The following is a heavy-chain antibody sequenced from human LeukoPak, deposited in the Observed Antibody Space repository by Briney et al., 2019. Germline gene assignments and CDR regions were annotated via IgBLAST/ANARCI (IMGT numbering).Heavy chain of an antibody. Sequence: GGSLRLSCAASGFTFSSYAMHWVRQAPGKGLEWVAVISYDGSNKYYADSVKGRFTISRDNSKNTLYLQMNSLRAEDTAVYYCARVARVGPYRFDPWGQGTLVTVSS. J-gene: IGHJ5*02. CDR2: ISYDGSNK. CDR1: GFTFSSYA. V-gene: IGHV3-30-3*01. D-gene: IGHD2-15*01. CDR3: ARVARVGPYRFDP.